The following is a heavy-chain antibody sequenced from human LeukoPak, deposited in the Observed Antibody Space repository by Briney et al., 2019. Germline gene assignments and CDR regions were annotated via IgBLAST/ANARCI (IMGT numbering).Heavy chain of an antibody. CDR1: GYTFTSYD. D-gene: IGHD6-6*01. J-gene: IGHJ4*02. Sequence: GASVKVSCKASGYTFTSYDINWARQATGQGLEWMGWMNPNSGNTGYAQKFQGRVTITRNTSISTAYMELSSLRSEDTAVYYCARGLRIAARLLGYWGQGTLVTVSS. V-gene: IGHV1-8*03. CDR3: ARGLRIAARLLGY. CDR2: MNPNSGNT.